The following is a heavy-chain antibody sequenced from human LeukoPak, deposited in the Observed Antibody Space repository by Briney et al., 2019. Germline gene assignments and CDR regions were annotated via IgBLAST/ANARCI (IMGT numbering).Heavy chain of an antibody. V-gene: IGHV3-7*01. D-gene: IGHD2-21*02. CDR1: GFTFSDYW. Sequence: GGSLRLSCAASGFTFSDYWMQWVRQAPGKGLEWVANINYHGSESYLVDSVKGRFTISRDNAKNSLFLQMNSLRGEDTAVYYCTRGDPDYWGQGTLVTVSS. J-gene: IGHJ4*02. CDR3: TRGDPDY. CDR2: INYHGSES.